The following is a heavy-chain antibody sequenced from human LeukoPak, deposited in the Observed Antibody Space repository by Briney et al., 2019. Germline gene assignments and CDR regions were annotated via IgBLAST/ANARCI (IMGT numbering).Heavy chain of an antibody. CDR1: GFTFSSYA. CDR3: ASGYCSSTSCLPHLDY. J-gene: IGHJ4*02. D-gene: IGHD2-2*03. V-gene: IGHV3-30*04. CDR2: ISYDGSNK. Sequence: GGSLRLSCAASGFTFSSYAMHWVRQAPGKGLEWVAVISYDGSNKYYADSVKGRFTISRDNSKNTLYLQMNSLRAEDTAVYYCASGYCSSTSCLPHLDYWGQGTLVTVSS.